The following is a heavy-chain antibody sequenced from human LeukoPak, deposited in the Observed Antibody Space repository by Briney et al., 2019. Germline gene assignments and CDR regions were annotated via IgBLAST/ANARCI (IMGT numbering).Heavy chain of an antibody. V-gene: IGHV1-18*01. CDR1: GYTFTNYN. J-gene: IGHJ4*02. Sequence: ASVKVSCRASGYTFTNYNIAWVRQAPGQGLEWVGWISPYNGNTKYAQKFQGRVTMTTDTSTSTAYIELRSLTFDDTAIYYCARDGYFDYWGQGPLVTVSS. CDR3: ARDGYFDY. CDR2: ISPYNGNT.